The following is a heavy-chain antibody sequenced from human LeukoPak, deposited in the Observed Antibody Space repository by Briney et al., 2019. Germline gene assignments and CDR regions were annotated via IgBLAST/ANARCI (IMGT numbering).Heavy chain of an antibody. CDR3: ARGAGGATTLYYYGMDV. CDR2: IIPIFGTA. J-gene: IGHJ6*02. Sequence: GASVKVSCKASGGTFSSYAISWVRQAPGHGLEWMGGIIPIFGTANYAQKFQGRVTITADESTSTAYMELSSLRSEDTAVYYCARGAGGATTLYYYGMDVWGQGTTVTVSS. CDR1: GGTFSSYA. D-gene: IGHD5-12*01. V-gene: IGHV1-69*13.